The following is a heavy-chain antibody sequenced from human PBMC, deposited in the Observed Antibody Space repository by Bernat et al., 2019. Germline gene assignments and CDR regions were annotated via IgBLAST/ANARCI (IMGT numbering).Heavy chain of an antibody. J-gene: IGHJ4*02. CDR2: INAGNGNT. CDR1: GYTFTSYA. Sequence: QVQLVQSGAEVKKPGASVKVSCKASGYTFTSYAMHWVRQAPGQRLEWMGWINAGNGNTKYSQKLQGRVTMTTDTSTSTAYMELRSLRSDDTAVYYCAREPGIAEGDGDGFDYWGQGTLVTVSS. CDR3: AREPGIAEGDGDGFDY. D-gene: IGHD6-13*01. V-gene: IGHV1-3*01.